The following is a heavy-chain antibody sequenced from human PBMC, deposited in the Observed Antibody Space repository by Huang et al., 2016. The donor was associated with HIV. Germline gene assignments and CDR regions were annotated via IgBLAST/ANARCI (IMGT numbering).Heavy chain of an antibody. D-gene: IGHD4-17*01. J-gene: IGHJ3*02. V-gene: IGHV4-61*01. CDR3: ARVDLLLGKYGDYEENAFDI. Sequence: QVQLQESGPGLVKPSETLSLTCTVSGGSVSSGSYYWSWIRQPQGKVLEWIGYLYYSGSTDYNPFLKSRVTIAVDTSKNQFSLKRSSVTAADTAVYYCARVDLLLGKYGDYEENAFDIWGQGTMVTVSS. CDR2: LYYSGST. CDR1: GGSVSSGSYY.